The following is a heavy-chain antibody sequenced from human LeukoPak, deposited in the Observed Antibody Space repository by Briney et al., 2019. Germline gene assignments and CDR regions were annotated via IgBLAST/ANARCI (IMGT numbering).Heavy chain of an antibody. V-gene: IGHV1-2*02. Sequence: ASVKVSCKASGYTFTGYYMHWVRQAPGQGLEWMGWINPNSGGTNYAQKFQGRVTMTRDTSISTAYMELSRLRSDDTAVYYCARDALTMVRGVIDYWGQGTLVTVSS. J-gene: IGHJ4*02. CDR2: INPNSGGT. D-gene: IGHD3-10*01. CDR3: ARDALTMVRGVIDY. CDR1: GYTFTGYY.